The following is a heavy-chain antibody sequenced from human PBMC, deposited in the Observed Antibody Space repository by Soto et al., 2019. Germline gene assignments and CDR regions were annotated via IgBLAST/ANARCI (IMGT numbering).Heavy chain of an antibody. D-gene: IGHD6-13*01. CDR1: GGSINSGGHS. CDR3: ARGIMAHLTSSTWFLGLFP. J-gene: IGHJ5*02. CDR2: IYHSGST. V-gene: IGHV4-30-2*01. Sequence: NPSETLSLTCAVSGGSINSGGHSWSWIRQPPGKGLEWIGYIYHSGSTYYNPSLKSRVTISIDRSRNQFSLNLTSVTAADSAMYYCARGIMAHLTSSTWFLGLFPWGQGTLVTVSS.